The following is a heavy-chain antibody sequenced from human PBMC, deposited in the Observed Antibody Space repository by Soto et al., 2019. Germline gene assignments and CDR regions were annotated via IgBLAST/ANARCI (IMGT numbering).Heavy chain of an antibody. CDR2: ISPSNSTI. D-gene: IGHD2-2*01. CDR1: GFTFSLYP. V-gene: IGHV3-48*02. Sequence: QLVESGGGLVQPGGSLRLSCAASGFTFSLYPVNWVRQAPGKGLEWLSYISPSNSTIYYADSVKGRFTISRDNAKNSLDLQMNGLRDGDTAVYYCARVGRGFCSSTRCYTDGFDLWGQGTVVTVST. CDR3: ARVGRGFCSSTRCYTDGFDL. J-gene: IGHJ3*01.